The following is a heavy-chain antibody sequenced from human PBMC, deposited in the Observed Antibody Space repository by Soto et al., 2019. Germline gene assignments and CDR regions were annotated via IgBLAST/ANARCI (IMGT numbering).Heavy chain of an antibody. J-gene: IGHJ4*02. Sequence: PSETLSLTCTVSGGSISSYYWSWIRQPAEKGLEWIGRINNSGSTYYNPSLKSRVTMSADTSKNQFSLKLSSVTAADTAVYYCAGGAAADYFDYRGQGALVTVSS. V-gene: IGHV4-4*07. CDR2: INNSGST. CDR3: AGGAAADYFDY. CDR1: GGSISSYY. D-gene: IGHD6-13*01.